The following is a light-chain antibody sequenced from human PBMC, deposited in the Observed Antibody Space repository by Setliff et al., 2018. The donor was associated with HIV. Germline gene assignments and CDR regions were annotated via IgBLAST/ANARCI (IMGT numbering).Light chain of an antibody. Sequence: QSVLTQPASVSGSPGQSITISCTGTSSDVGSYNLVSWYQQHPGKAPKLMIYEVTKRPSGVSDRFSGSKSGNTASLTISGLQAEDEADYYCCSFAATGTYVFGTGTRSPS. J-gene: IGLJ1*01. CDR1: SSDVGSYNL. CDR2: EVT. CDR3: CSFAATGTYV. V-gene: IGLV2-23*02.